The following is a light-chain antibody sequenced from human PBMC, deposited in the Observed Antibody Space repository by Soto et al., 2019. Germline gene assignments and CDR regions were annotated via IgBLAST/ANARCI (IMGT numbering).Light chain of an antibody. V-gene: IGLV1-47*01. CDR1: SSNIGSNY. CDR3: AAWDDSLSGHWV. Sequence: QSVLTQPPSASGTPGQRVTISCSGSSSNIGSNYVYWYQQLPGTAPKLLIYRNNQRPSGVPDRFSGSKSGTSASLAISGLRSEDEADYYWAAWDDSLSGHWVFGGGTKVTVL. CDR2: RNN. J-gene: IGLJ3*02.